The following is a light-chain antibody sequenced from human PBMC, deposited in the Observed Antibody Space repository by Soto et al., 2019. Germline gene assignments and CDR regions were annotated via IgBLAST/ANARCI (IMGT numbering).Light chain of an antibody. CDR3: SSYTTSSTLV. CDR1: SSDVGGYNY. V-gene: IGLV2-14*01. Sequence: QSVLTQPASVSASPGQSVTISCAGTSSDVGGYNYVSWYQQRPGRAPKLMIYEVTYRPSGVSNRFSGSKSGNTASLTISELQAEDEADYYCSSYTTSSTLVFGTGTKLTVL. CDR2: EVT. J-gene: IGLJ1*01.